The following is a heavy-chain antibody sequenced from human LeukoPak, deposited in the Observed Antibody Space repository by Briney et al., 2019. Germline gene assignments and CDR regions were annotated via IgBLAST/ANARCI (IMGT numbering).Heavy chain of an antibody. CDR2: IYYSGST. CDR3: ARSPLNSIVVVPAARDYGMDV. J-gene: IGHJ6*02. D-gene: IGHD2-2*01. V-gene: IGHV4-59*01. CDR1: GGSISSYY. Sequence: SETLSLTCTVSGGSISSYYWSWIRQPPGKGLEWIGYIYYSGSTNYNPSLKSRVTISVDTSKSQFSLKLSSVTAADTAVYYCARSPLNSIVVVPAARDYGMDVWGQGTTVTVSS.